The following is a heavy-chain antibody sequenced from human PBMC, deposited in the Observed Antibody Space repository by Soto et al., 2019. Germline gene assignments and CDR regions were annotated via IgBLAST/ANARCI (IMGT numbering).Heavy chain of an antibody. Sequence: GESLKISCKCSGYDFPTYWIGWLRQTPGRGLEWMGIIYPGDSDTRYSPSFQGQVTISVDKSLSTTYLQWRGLKASDSAKYYCARNYYAGNGYYPEAWGQGTLVTVSS. CDR1: GYDFPTYW. CDR2: IYPGDSDT. V-gene: IGHV5-51*01. CDR3: ARNYYAGNGYYPEA. J-gene: IGHJ5*02. D-gene: IGHD3-22*01.